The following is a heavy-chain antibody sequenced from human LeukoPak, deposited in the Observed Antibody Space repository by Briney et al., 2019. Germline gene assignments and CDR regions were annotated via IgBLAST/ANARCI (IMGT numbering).Heavy chain of an antibody. J-gene: IGHJ4*02. D-gene: IGHD3-3*01. V-gene: IGHV4-59*01. CDR2: IYYSGST. Sequence: PSETLSLTCTVSGGSISSYYWSWIRQPPGKGLEWIGYIYYSGSTNYNPSLKSRVTTSVDTSKNQFSLKLSSVTAADTAVYYCARLYYDFWSGYPTFDYWGQGTLVTVSS. CDR3: ARLYYDFWSGYPTFDY. CDR1: GGSISSYY.